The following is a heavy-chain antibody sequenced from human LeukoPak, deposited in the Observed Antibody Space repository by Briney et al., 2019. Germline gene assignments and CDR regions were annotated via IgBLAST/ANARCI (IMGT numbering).Heavy chain of an antibody. V-gene: IGHV1-2*02. D-gene: IGHD2-2*01. J-gene: IGHJ5*02. CDR1: GYTFTGYY. CDR2: INPNTGGT. Sequence: GASVKVSCKASGYTFTGYYLHWVRQAPGQELEWMGWINPNTGGTNYAQKFQGRVTMTRDTSISTAYIEVTRLRSDDTAVFYCARALVPAAQRLSSWGQGTLVTVSS. CDR3: ARALVPAAQRLSS.